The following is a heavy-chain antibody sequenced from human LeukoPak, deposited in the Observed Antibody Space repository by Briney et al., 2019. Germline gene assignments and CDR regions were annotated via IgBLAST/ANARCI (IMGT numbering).Heavy chain of an antibody. Sequence: GESLQISCQGSGYSFTSYWIGWVRQMPGKGLEWMGIVYPGDSDTRYSPSFQGQVAISADKSISTAYLQWSSLKASDTAMYYCARRHGNWFDPWGQGTLVTVSS. CDR3: ARRHGNWFDP. CDR1: GYSFTSYW. CDR2: VYPGDSDT. V-gene: IGHV5-51*01. J-gene: IGHJ5*02.